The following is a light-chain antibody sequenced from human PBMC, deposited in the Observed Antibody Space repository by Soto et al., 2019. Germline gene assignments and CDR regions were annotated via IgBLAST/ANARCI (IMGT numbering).Light chain of an antibody. CDR2: ASS. CDR1: QSLSSY. V-gene: IGKV1-39*01. J-gene: IGKJ2*01. CDR3: QQSYSTPDT. Sequence: DIQMTQSPSSLSASVGDRVTITCRASQSLSSYLNWYQQKPGKAPKLLIYASSSLQSGVPSRFSGSGSGTDFPLTISSLQPEDFATYYCQQSYSTPDTFGQGTKREIK.